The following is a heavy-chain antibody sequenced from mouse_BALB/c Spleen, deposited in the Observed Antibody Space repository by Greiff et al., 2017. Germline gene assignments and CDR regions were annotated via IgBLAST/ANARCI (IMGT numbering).Heavy chain of an antibody. Sequence: VQLQQSGAELARPGASVKMSCKASGYTFTSYTMHWVNQRPGQGLEWIGYINPSSGYTNYNQKFKDKATLTADKSSSTAYMQLSSLTSEDSAVYYCARSGYDYAYYAMDYWGQGTSVTVSS. CDR1: GYTFTSYT. CDR3: ARSGYDYAYYAMDY. V-gene: IGHV1-4*01. J-gene: IGHJ4*01. CDR2: INPSSGYT. D-gene: IGHD2-4*01.